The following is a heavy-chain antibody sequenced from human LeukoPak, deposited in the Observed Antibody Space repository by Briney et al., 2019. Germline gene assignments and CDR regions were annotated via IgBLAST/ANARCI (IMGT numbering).Heavy chain of an antibody. CDR3: ARQACLDGSGCYLDY. J-gene: IGHJ4*02. V-gene: IGHV3-15*01. CDR2: IKSKTDGGTT. CDR1: GFTFSNAW. Sequence: GGSLRLSCAASGFTFSNAWMSWVRQAPGKGLEWVGRIKSKTDGGTTDYAAPVKGRFTISRDDSKNTLYLQMNSLRAEDMAIYYCARQACLDGSGCYLDYWGQGTLVTVSS. D-gene: IGHD3-22*01.